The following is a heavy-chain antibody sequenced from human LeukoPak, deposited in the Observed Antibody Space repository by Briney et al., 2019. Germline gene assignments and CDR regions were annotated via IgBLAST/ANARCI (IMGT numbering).Heavy chain of an antibody. Sequence: GGSLRLFCAASGFPLSSYAMSWVRQAPGKGLEWVSAISGSGGSTYYADSVKGRFTISRDNSKNTLYLQMNSLRAEDTAVYYCAKSSVGGWYPDYWGQGTLVTVSS. CDR3: AKSSVGGWYPDY. J-gene: IGHJ4*02. CDR2: ISGSGGST. D-gene: IGHD6-19*01. CDR1: GFPLSSYA. V-gene: IGHV3-23*01.